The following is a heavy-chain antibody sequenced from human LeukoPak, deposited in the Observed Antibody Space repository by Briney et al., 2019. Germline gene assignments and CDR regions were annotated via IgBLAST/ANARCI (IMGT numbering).Heavy chain of an antibody. V-gene: IGHV4-59*01. Sequence: SETVSLTCNASGDSISSYGWSWIRQPPGQGLEWIGYIYYSGSTNYNPSLKSRVTISVDTSKNQFSLKLSSVTAADTAVYYCARGASYDILTGYYDYWGQGTLATVSS. CDR1: GDSISSYG. CDR2: IYYSGST. CDR3: ARGASYDILTGYYDY. J-gene: IGHJ4*02. D-gene: IGHD3-9*01.